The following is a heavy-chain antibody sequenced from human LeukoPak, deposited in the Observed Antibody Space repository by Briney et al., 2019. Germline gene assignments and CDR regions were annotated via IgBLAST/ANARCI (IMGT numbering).Heavy chain of an antibody. V-gene: IGHV1-18*01. CDR3: ARVGYCSGGSCYKPRYWFDP. D-gene: IGHD2-15*01. CDR1: GYTFTSYD. CDR2: ISAYNGNT. J-gene: IGHJ5*02. Sequence: GASVKVPCKASGYTFTSYDINWVRQATGQGLEWMGWISAYNGNTNYAQNLQGRVTMTTHTSTSTAYMELRSLRSDDTAVYYCARVGYCSGGSCYKPRYWFDPWGQGTLVTVSS.